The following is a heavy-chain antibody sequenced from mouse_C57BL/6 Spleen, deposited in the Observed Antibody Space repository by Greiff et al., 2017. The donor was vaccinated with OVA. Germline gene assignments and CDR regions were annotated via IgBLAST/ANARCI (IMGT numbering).Heavy chain of an antibody. CDR2: ISSGGSYT. J-gene: IGHJ2*01. CDR1: GFTFSSYG. V-gene: IGHV5-6*01. Sequence: EVKVVESGGDLVKPGGSLKLSCAASGFTFSSYGMSWVRQTPDKRLEWVATISSGGSYTYYPDSVKGRFTISRDNAKNTLYLQMSSLKSEDTAMYYCARQGTGGFDYWGQGTTLTVSS. CDR3: ARQGTGGFDY. D-gene: IGHD1-1*02.